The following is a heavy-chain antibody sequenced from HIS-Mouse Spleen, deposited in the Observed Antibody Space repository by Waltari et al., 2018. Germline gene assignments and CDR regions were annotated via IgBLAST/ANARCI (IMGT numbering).Heavy chain of an antibody. V-gene: IGHV4-38-2*02. CDR3: ARDSWAYAIEYFQH. CDR1: GYSISSGYY. CDR2: IYHRGRP. Sequence: QVQLQESGPGLVKPSETLSLTCTVSGYSISSGYYWGWIRQPPGKGLEWIGSIYHRGRPYYNPSLKSRVTISVDTSKNQFSLKLSSVTAADTAVYYCARDSWAYAIEYFQHWGQGTLVTVSS. J-gene: IGHJ1*01. D-gene: IGHD2-8*01.